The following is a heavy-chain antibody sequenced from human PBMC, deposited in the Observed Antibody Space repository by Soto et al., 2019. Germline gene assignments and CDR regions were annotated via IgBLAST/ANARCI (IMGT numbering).Heavy chain of an antibody. D-gene: IGHD2-21*01. Sequence: QVQLQESGPGLVKPSETLTLTCVVSGASISNGKWWSWGRQPPGKGLEWIGEISHSGSPNYNPPLRSRFTIEVDNLKNQFSLKFSVTAADPAMYYCTRDGDYGYSLAYWGQGTLVTVSS. CDR1: GASISNGKW. V-gene: IGHV4-4*02. J-gene: IGHJ4*02. CDR3: TRDGDYGYSLAY. CDR2: ISHSGSP.